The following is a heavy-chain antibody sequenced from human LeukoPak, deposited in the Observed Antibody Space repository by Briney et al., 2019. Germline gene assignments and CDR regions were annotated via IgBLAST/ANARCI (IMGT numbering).Heavy chain of an antibody. CDR3: ARGQKYRNGYTVTELGSGYFDY. D-gene: IGHD5-18*01. Sequence: SGTLSLTCAVSGDSISSNYWWSWVRQSPGKGLEWIGYIYYSRRTSYNPSLKSRVTISVDTSKNHFSLTLSSVTAADTAVYYCARGQKYRNGYTVTELGSGYFDYWGQGTLVTVSS. V-gene: IGHV4-4*02. CDR1: GDSISSNYW. CDR2: IYYSRRT. J-gene: IGHJ4*02.